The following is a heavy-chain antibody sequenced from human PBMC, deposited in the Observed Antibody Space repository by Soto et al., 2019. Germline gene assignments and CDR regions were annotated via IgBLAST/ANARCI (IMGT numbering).Heavy chain of an antibody. V-gene: IGHV3-11*03. D-gene: IGHD2-21*01. Sequence: GGSLRLSCAASGFTFSDYYMSWIRQAPGKGLEWVSYISSSSTYTNYADSVKGRFTISRDNAKNSLYLQMNSLRAEDTAVYYCARGHSIFYGMDVWGQGTTVTVSS. CDR3: ARGHSIFYGMDV. CDR1: GFTFSDYY. J-gene: IGHJ6*02. CDR2: ISSSSTYT.